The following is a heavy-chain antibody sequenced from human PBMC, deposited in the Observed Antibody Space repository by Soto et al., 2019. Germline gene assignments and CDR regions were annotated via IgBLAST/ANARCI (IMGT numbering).Heavy chain of an antibody. CDR1: GFTFSSYW. Sequence: GGSLRLSCAASGFTFSSYWMHWVRQAPGKGLVWVSRINSDGSSTSYADSVKGRFTISRDNAKNTLYLQMNSLRAEDTAVYYCARNESLILGGFDTWGQGTLVTVSS. D-gene: IGHD1-26*01. CDR3: ARNESLILGGFDT. CDR2: INSDGSST. V-gene: IGHV3-74*01. J-gene: IGHJ5*02.